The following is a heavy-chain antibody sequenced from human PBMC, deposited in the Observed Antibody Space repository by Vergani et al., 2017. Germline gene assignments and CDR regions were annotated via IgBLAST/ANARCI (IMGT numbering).Heavy chain of an antibody. CDR3: ARGRYCSSTSCYSNLDY. J-gene: IGHJ4*02. CDR2: INHSGST. D-gene: IGHD2-2*01. CDR1: GGSFSGYY. Sequence: QVQLQQWGAGLLKPSETLSLTCAVYGGSFSGYYWSWIRQPPGKGLEWIGEINHSGSTNYNPSLKSRVTISVDTSKNQFSLKLSSVTAADTAVYYCARGRYCSSTSCYSNLDYWGQGTLVTVSS. V-gene: IGHV4-34*01.